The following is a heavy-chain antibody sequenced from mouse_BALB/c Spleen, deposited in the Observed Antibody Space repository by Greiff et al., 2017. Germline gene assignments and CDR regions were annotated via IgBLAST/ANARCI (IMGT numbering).Heavy chain of an antibody. CDR2: ISYSGST. Sequence: EVQRVESGPGLVKPSQSLSLTCTVTGYSITSDYAWNWIRQFPGNKLEWMGYISYSGSTSYNPSLKSRISITRDTSKNQFFLQLNSVTTEDTATYYCARCSYWYFDVWGAGTTVTVSS. V-gene: IGHV3-2*02. CDR1: GYSITSDYA. CDR3: ARCSYWYFDV. J-gene: IGHJ1*01.